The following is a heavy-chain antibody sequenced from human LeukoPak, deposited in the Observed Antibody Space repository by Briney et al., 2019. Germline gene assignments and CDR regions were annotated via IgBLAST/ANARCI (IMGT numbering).Heavy chain of an antibody. CDR3: AKEGYYGDFHLDY. J-gene: IGHJ4*02. V-gene: IGHV3-66*01. CDR1: GFSVSGNY. Sequence: GGSLRLSCAVSGFSVSGNYMSWVRQAPGKGLEWVSVIHSGGGTYYTDSVRGRFTISRDNSKNTLYLQMNSLRAEDTAVYYCAKEGYYGDFHLDYWGQGTLVTVSS. CDR2: IHSGGGT. D-gene: IGHD4-17*01.